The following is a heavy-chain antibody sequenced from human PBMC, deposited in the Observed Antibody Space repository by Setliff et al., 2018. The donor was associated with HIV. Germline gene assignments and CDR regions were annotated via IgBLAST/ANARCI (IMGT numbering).Heavy chain of an antibody. Sequence: SETLSLTCTVIGASVSMPGWWGWVRQSPGKRLEWIGEVSDGGTKYNPSLQGRATTSVDRSKNQFSLKLRSVTAADTAVYYCVKEGRTSTVFDYWGQGVMVTVSS. D-gene: IGHD1-7*01. J-gene: IGHJ4*02. CDR3: VKEGRTSTVFDY. CDR2: VSDGGT. CDR1: GASVSMPGW. V-gene: IGHV4-4*02.